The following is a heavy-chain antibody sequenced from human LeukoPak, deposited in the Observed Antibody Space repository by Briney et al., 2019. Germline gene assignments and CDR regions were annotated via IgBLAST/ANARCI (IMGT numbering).Heavy chain of an antibody. CDR1: GGSLSSYY. CDR3: ARHYDNNGYGFSQH. Sequence: PSETPSLTCTVSGGSLSSYYWSWIRQPPGKGLEWIGYIYYSGSTNYNPSLKSRVTISIETSKNQFSLKLSSVTAADTAVYYCARHYDNNGYGFSQHWGQGTLVTASS. V-gene: IGHV4-59*08. D-gene: IGHD3-22*01. CDR2: IYYSGST. J-gene: IGHJ1*01.